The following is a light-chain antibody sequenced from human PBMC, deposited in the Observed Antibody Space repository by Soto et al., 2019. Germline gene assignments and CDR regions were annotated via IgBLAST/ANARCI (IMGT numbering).Light chain of an antibody. Sequence: QSVLAQPASVSGSPGQSITISCTGTSSDVGGYNHVSWYQQHPGKAPKLMIYEVSNRPSGVSNRFSGSKSGNTASLTISELQAEDEADYYCSSYTSSSTYVFGTGTKVTVL. V-gene: IGLV2-14*01. CDR1: SSDVGGYNH. J-gene: IGLJ1*01. CDR2: EVS. CDR3: SSYTSSSTYV.